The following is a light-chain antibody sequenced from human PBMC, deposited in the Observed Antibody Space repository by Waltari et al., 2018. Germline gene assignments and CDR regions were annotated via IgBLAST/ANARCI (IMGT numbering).Light chain of an antibody. V-gene: IGLV2-8*01. CDR3: TSYAGDNGLPPDWV. Sequence: QSALTQPPSASGSPGQSVTISCTGSSRDISGNNFVSWYQQHPGKAPKLILFEVNKRPSGVPDRFSGSKSGNTASLTVSGLQTEDEADYLCTSYAGDNGLPPDWVFGGGTTLIVL. CDR1: SRDISGNNF. CDR2: EVN. J-gene: IGLJ3*02.